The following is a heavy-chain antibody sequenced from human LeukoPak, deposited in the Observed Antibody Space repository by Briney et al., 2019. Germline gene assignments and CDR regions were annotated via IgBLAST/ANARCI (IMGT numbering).Heavy chain of an antibody. Sequence: PGGSLRLSCAASGFTFSDYYMSWIRQAPGKGLEWVSYISSSGSTIYYADSVKGRFTISRDNAKNSLYLQMNSLRAEDTAVYYCARDPPGDYYYYYGMDVWGQGTTVTVSS. D-gene: IGHD7-27*01. CDR3: ARDPPGDYYYYYGMDV. V-gene: IGHV3-11*01. CDR1: GFTFSDYY. J-gene: IGHJ6*02. CDR2: ISSSGSTI.